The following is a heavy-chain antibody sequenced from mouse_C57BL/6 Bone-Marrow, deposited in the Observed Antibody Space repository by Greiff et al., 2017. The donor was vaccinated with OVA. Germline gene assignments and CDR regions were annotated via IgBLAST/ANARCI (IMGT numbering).Heavy chain of an antibody. CDR3: ARPYGNRAWFAY. V-gene: IGHV5-6*01. J-gene: IGHJ3*01. CDR1: GFTFSSYG. CDR2: ISSGGSYT. D-gene: IGHD2-1*01. Sequence: EVKLVESGGDLVKPGGSLKLSCAASGFTFSSYGMSWVRQTPDKRLEWVATISSGGSYTYYPDSVKGRFTISRDNAKNPLYLQMSSLKSEDTAMDYCARPYGNRAWFAYGGQGTRVTVSA.